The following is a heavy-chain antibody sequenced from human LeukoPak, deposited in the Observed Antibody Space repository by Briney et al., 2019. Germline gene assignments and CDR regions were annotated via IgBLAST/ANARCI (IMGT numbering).Heavy chain of an antibody. J-gene: IGHJ5*02. CDR3: PGAKTRVVAPYNWSGP. V-gene: IGHV4-39*01. CDR2: IYYSGSGST. D-gene: IGHD4-11*01. CDR1: VDSISSSNYY. Sequence: SETLSLTCTVSVDSISSSNYYWGWIRQPPGKGLEWIGTIYYSGSGSTYYNPSLKGRVTVSVDTSKNQFSLKVSSVTAAATAVYYVPGAKTRVVAPYNWSGPWGQGTLVTVSS.